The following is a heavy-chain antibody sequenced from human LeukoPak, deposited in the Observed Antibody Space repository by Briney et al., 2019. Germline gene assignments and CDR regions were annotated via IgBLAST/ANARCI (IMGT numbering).Heavy chain of an antibody. D-gene: IGHD6-19*01. V-gene: IGHV1-69*13. CDR1: GYTFTSYG. CDR3: ARILEKVGWIYDAFDI. Sequence: ASVKVSCKASGYTFTSYGISWVRQAPGQGLEWMGGIIPIFGTANYAQKFQGRVTITADESTSTAYMELSSLRSEDTAVYYCARILEKVGWIYDAFDIWGQGTMVTVSS. CDR2: IIPIFGTA. J-gene: IGHJ3*02.